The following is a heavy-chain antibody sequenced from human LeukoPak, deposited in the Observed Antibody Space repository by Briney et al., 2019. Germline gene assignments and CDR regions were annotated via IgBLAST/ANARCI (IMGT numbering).Heavy chain of an antibody. CDR3: ARVYGSGWFKAENWFDP. D-gene: IGHD6-19*01. CDR1: GGSISSSNW. CDR2: IYHSGST. V-gene: IGHV4-4*02. J-gene: IGHJ5*02. Sequence: SGTLPLTCAVSGGSISSSNWWSWVRQPPGKGLEWIGEIYHSGSTNYNPSLKSRVTISVDKSKNQFSLKLSSVTAADTAVYYCARVYGSGWFKAENWFDPWGQGTLVTVSS.